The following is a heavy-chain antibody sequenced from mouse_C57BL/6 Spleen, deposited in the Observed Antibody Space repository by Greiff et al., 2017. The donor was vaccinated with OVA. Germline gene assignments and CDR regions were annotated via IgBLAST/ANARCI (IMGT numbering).Heavy chain of an antibody. CDR3: ARAGTTGFDY. V-gene: IGHV1-80*01. Sequence: QVQLQQSGAELVKPGASVKISCKASGYAFSSYWMNWVTQRPGKGLEWIGQIYPGAGDTNYNGKFKGKATLTADKSSSTAYMQLSSLTSEDSAVYFCARAGTTGFDYWGQGTTRTVSS. D-gene: IGHD1-1*01. CDR1: GYAFSSYW. CDR2: IYPGAGDT. J-gene: IGHJ2*01.